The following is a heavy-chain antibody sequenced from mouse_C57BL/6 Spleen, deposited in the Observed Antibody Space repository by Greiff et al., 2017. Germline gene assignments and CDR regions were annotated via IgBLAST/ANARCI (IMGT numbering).Heavy chain of an antibody. CDR1: GYSFTDSN. V-gene: IGHV1-39*01. J-gene: IGHJ4*01. CDR3: ARAYYYGKDYAMDY. CDR2: INPNYGTT. Sequence: VQLQQSGPELVKPGASVTISCQASGYSFTDSNMNWVKQSNGKSLEWIGVINPNYGTTSYNQKFKGKATLTVDQSSSTAYMQLNSLTSEDSAVYYCARAYYYGKDYAMDYWGQGTSVTVSS. D-gene: IGHD1-1*01.